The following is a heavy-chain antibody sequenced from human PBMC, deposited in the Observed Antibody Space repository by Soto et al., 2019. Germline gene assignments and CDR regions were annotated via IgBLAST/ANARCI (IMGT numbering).Heavy chain of an antibody. V-gene: IGHV1-58*01. D-gene: IGHD1-26*01. CDR2: IVVGSGNT. J-gene: IGHJ4*02. Sequence: SVKVSCKASGFTFTSSAVQWVRQARGQRLEWIGWIVVGSGNTNYAQKFQERVTITRDMSTSTAYMELSSLRSEDTAVYYCAAEPLIVGGPYYFDYWGQGTLVTVSS. CDR3: AAEPLIVGGPYYFDY. CDR1: GFTFTSSA.